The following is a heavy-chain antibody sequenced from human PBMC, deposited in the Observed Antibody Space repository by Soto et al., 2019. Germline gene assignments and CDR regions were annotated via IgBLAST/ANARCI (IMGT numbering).Heavy chain of an antibody. Sequence: EVQLLESGGGLVQPGGSLRLSCAASGFTFSTYGMSWVRQAPGKGLEWVSGVSGSGTSTDYADSVRGRFTTSRDNSGNTLYLQMNSLRAEDTALYFCAKGTLSSSYPYYYYYSMDVWGQGTTVTVSS. J-gene: IGHJ6*02. D-gene: IGHD2-2*01. CDR3: AKGTLSSSYPYYYYYSMDV. CDR1: GFTFSTYG. V-gene: IGHV3-23*01. CDR2: VSGSGTST.